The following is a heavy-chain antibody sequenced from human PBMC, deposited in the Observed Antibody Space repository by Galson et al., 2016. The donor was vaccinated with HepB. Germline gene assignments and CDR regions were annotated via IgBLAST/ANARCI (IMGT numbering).Heavy chain of an antibody. CDR1: GFTFSSYA. V-gene: IGHV3-23*01. CDR2: ISGSGGST. D-gene: IGHD3-10*01. Sequence: SLRLSCAASGFTFSSYAMSWVRQAPGKGLEWVSAISGSGGSTYYADSVKGRFTISRDNSKNTLYLQMNSLRAEDTAVYYCAKDFRVSDYFDYWGQGTLVTVSS. J-gene: IGHJ4*02. CDR3: AKDFRVSDYFDY.